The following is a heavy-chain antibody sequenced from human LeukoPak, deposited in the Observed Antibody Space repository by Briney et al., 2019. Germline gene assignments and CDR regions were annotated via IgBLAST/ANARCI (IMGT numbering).Heavy chain of an antibody. CDR1: GGSINSYY. V-gene: IGHV4-59*08. Sequence: SETLSLTCTVSGGSINSYYWTWIRQPPGKRLEWIGYISYSGSTNYNPSLKSRVTISVDTSKNQFSLKLSSVAAADTAVYYCARPYTSGWYGVFDIWGQGTMVTVSS. CDR2: ISYSGST. J-gene: IGHJ3*02. CDR3: ARPYTSGWYGVFDI. D-gene: IGHD6-19*01.